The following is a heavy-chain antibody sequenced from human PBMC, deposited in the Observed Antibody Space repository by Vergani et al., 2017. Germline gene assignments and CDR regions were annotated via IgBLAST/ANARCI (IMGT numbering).Heavy chain of an antibody. Sequence: EVQLLESGGDLVQPGGSLRLSCAASGFTFIMHAMSWVRQAPGKGLEWVSTLSASDRRTHYADSVKGRFTISRDISKNTLFLHMNSLRPEDTAVYYCAKVGRSEVAGTFGAFDIWGQGTMVTVS. V-gene: IGHV3-23*01. CDR2: LSASDRRT. CDR3: AKVGRSEVAGTFGAFDI. J-gene: IGHJ3*02. D-gene: IGHD6-19*01. CDR1: GFTFIMHA.